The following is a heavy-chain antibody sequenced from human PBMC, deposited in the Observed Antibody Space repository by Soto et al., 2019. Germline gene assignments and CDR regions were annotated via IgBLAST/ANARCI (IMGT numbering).Heavy chain of an antibody. V-gene: IGHV4-34*01. D-gene: IGHD6-13*01. CDR1: GGSFSGYY. Sequence: SETLSLTCAVYGGSFSGYYWSWIRQPPGKGLEWIGEINHSGSTNYNPSLKSRVTISVDTSKNQFSLKLSSVTAADTAVYYCARGLYSSSWYPNWFDPWGQGTLVTVS. J-gene: IGHJ5*02. CDR2: INHSGST. CDR3: ARGLYSSSWYPNWFDP.